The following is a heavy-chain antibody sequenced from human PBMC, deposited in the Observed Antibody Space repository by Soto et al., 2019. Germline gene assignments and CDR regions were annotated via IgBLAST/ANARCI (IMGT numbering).Heavy chain of an antibody. CDR2: IYYSGST. CDR1: GGSISNYY. V-gene: IGHV4-59*01. D-gene: IGHD6-13*01. Sequence: KPSETLSLTCTGSGGSISNYYLSFILHPPLKGLEWIWYIYYSGSTSYNPSLKSRVTISVDTSKNQFSLKLSSVTAADTAVYYCARGTLQQLVRLTDAFDIWGQGTMVTVSS. J-gene: IGHJ3*02. CDR3: ARGTLQQLVRLTDAFDI.